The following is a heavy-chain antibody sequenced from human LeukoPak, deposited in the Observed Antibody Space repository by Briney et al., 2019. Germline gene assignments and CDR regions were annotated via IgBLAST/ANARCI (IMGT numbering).Heavy chain of an antibody. J-gene: IGHJ6*03. D-gene: IGHD4-23*01. CDR3: ARVYGGNQYYYYYYMDV. V-gene: IGHV3-30-3*01. CDR2: ISYDGGNK. CDR1: GFTFSSYA. Sequence: GGSLRLSCAASGFTFSSYAMHWVRQAPGKGLEWVAVISYDGGNKYYADSVKGRFTISRDNSKNTLYLQMNSLRAEDTAVYYCARVYGGNQYYYYYYMDVWGKGTTVTVSS.